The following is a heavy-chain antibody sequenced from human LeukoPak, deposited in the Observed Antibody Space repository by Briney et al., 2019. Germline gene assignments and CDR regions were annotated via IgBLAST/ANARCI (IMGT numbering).Heavy chain of an antibody. Sequence: GGSLRLSCAACGFTFSSYAMHWVRQAPGKGLEWVSYISSSGSTIYYADSVKGRFTISRDNAKNSLYLQMNSLRAEDTAVYYCARVLRYFDWIAPDYWGQGTLVTVSS. D-gene: IGHD3-9*01. CDR1: GFTFSSYA. J-gene: IGHJ4*02. V-gene: IGHV3-48*03. CDR3: ARVLRYFDWIAPDY. CDR2: ISSSGSTI.